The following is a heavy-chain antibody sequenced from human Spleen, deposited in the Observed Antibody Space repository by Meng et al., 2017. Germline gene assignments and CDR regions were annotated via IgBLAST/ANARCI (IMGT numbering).Heavy chain of an antibody. J-gene: IGHJ4*02. Sequence: GESLKISCAASGFTFSSYGMHWVRQAPGKGLEWVAVIWYDGSNKYYADSVKGRFTISRDNSKNTLYLQMNSLRAEDTAVYYCARDSTFVVSYYFDYWGQGTLVTVSS. V-gene: IGHV3-33*01. CDR2: IWYDGSNK. CDR3: ARDSTFVVSYYFDY. CDR1: GFTFSSYG. D-gene: IGHD2-8*02.